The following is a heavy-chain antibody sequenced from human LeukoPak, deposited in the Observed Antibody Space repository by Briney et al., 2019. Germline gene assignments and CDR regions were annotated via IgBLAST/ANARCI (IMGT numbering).Heavy chain of an antibody. J-gene: IGHJ6*03. D-gene: IGHD6-6*01. V-gene: IGHV1-69*02. CDR2: IIPILGIA. CDR3: ARVWRGGSSALYFDYYMDV. Sequence: SVKVSCKASGGTFSSYTISWVRQAPGQGLEWMGRIIPILGIANYAQKFQGRVTITADKSTSTAYMELSGLRSEDTAVYYCARVWRGGSSALYFDYYMDVWGKGTTVTVSS. CDR1: GGTFSSYT.